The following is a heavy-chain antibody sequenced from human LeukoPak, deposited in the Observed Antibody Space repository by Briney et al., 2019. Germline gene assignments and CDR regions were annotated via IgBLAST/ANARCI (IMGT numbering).Heavy chain of an antibody. J-gene: IGHJ4*02. D-gene: IGHD3-3*01. V-gene: IGHV3-33*06. CDR3: AKDKGPTKGGDFWSGYTFDY. CDR2: IWYDGSNK. Sequence: GGSLRLSCAASGFTLSSYGMHWVRQAPGKGLEWVAVIWYDGSNKYYADSVKGRFTISRDNSKNTLYLQMNSLRAEDTAVYYCAKDKGPTKGGDFWSGYTFDYWGQGTLVTVSS. CDR1: GFTLSSYG.